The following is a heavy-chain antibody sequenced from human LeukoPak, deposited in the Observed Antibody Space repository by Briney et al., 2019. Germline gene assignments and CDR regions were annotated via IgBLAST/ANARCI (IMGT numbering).Heavy chain of an antibody. CDR2: INTNTGNP. CDR3: ARGAIPLYCSGGSCPFDY. CDR1: GYTFTSYA. Sequence: ASVKVSCKASGYTFTSYAMNSVRQAPGQGLEWMGWINTNTGNPTYAQGFTGWFVFSLDTSVSTAYLQISSLKAEDTAVYYCARGAIPLYCSGGSCPFDYWGQGTLVTVSS. V-gene: IGHV7-4-1*02. J-gene: IGHJ4*02. D-gene: IGHD2-15*01.